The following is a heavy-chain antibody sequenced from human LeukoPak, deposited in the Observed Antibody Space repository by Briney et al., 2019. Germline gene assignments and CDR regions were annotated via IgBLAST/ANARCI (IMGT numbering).Heavy chain of an antibody. Sequence: ASVKVSCKASGYTFTSYGISWVRQAPGQGLEWMGWISAYNGNTNYAQKLQGRVTMTEDTSTDTAYMELSSLRSEDTAVYYCATARVVPAAIFAFDIWGQGTMVTVSS. CDR2: ISAYNGNT. V-gene: IGHV1-18*01. J-gene: IGHJ3*02. CDR3: ATARVVPAAIFAFDI. CDR1: GYTFTSYG. D-gene: IGHD2-2*01.